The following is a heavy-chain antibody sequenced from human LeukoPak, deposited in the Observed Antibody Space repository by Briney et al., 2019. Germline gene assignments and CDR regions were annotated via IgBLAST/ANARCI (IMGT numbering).Heavy chain of an antibody. CDR3: ARGVDSSGYYYPS. CDR2: INHRRST. Sequence: PSETLSLTCAVYGGSFSGYYWSWIRQPPGKGLEWIGEINHRRSTNYNPSLKSRVTMSVDKSKNQFSLKLSSVTAADTAVYYCARGVDSSGYYYPSWGQGTLVTVSS. V-gene: IGHV4-34*01. J-gene: IGHJ4*02. CDR1: GGSFSGYY. D-gene: IGHD3-22*01.